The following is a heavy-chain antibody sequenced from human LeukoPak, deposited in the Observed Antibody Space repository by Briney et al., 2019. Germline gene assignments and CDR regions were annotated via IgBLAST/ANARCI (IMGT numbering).Heavy chain of an antibody. D-gene: IGHD1-26*01. CDR3: ARDQVVGATAGTFDN. CDR1: GYTFTRFG. Sequence: ASVKVSCKASGYTFTRFGFSWVRQAPGQGLEWMGWISAYNGHTNYAQNLRGRVTLTTDTSTSTVYMELTSLRSDDTAVYYCARDQVVGATAGTFDNWGQGTLVTVSS. CDR2: ISAYNGHT. J-gene: IGHJ4*02. V-gene: IGHV1-18*01.